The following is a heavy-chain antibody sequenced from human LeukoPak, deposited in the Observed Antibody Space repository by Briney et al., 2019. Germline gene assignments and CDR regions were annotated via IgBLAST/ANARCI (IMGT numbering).Heavy chain of an antibody. CDR1: GFTFSSYD. Sequence: GGSLRLSCAASGFTFSSYDMHWVRQATGKGLEWVSAIGTAGDTYYPGSVKGRFTISRDNAKNSLHLQMNSLRAEDTAVYFCARDSDWLIPGGKNFDYWGQGTLVTVSS. J-gene: IGHJ4*02. CDR3: ARDSDWLIPGGKNFDY. V-gene: IGHV3-13*01. CDR2: IGTAGDT. D-gene: IGHD6-19*01.